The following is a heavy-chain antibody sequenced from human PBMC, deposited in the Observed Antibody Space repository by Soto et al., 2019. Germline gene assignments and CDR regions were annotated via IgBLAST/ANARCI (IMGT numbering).Heavy chain of an antibody. J-gene: IGHJ4*02. CDR1: GGSFSGYY. D-gene: IGHD3-3*01. CDR3: ARRGYYHFSSGYYTGHYYFSY. CDR2: INHSVST. V-gene: IGHV4-34*01. Sequence: SETLSLTCAVYGGSFSGYYWSWIRQPPGKGLEWIGEINHSVSTNYNPSLKSRVTISVDTSKNQFSLKLSSVTASDTAVYYCARRGYYHFSSGYYTGHYYFSYCGQRHRITVSS.